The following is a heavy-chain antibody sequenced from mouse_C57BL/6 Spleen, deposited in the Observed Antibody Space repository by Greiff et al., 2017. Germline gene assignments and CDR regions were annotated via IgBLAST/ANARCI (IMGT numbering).Heavy chain of an antibody. V-gene: IGHV1-69*01. J-gene: IGHJ4*01. D-gene: IGHD2-4*01. CDR1: GYTFTSYW. Sequence: VQLQQPGAELVMPGASVKLSCKASGYTFTSYWMHWVKQRPGPGLAWIGEIDPSDSYTNYNQKFKGKSTLTVDKSSSTAYMQLSSLTSEDSAVYYCARWTMITTAYYYAMDYWGQGTSVTVSS. CDR2: IDPSDSYT. CDR3: ARWTMITTAYYYAMDY.